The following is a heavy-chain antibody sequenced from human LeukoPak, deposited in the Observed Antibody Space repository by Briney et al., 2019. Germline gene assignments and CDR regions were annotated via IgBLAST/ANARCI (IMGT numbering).Heavy chain of an antibody. V-gene: IGHV1-18*01. CDR2: ISAYNGNT. CDR1: GYTFTTYG. J-gene: IGHJ4*02. CDR3: ARDQEGFDY. Sequence: ASVKVSCTASGYTFTTYGISWVRQAPGQGLEWMGWISAYNGNTNYAQKLQGRVTVTRDTSTSTVHMELSGLRSEDTAVYYCARDQEGFDYWGQGTLVTVSS.